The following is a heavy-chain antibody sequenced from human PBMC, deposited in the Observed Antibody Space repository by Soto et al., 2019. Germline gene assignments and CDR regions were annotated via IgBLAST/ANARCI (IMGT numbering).Heavy chain of an antibody. CDR1: GFTFSSYA. Sequence: QVQLVESGGGVVQPGRSLRLSCAASGFTFSSYAMHWVRQAPGKGLEWVAVISYDGSNKYYADSVKGRFTISRDNSKNTLYLQMNSLRAEDTAVYYCASGIDWQTSDYWGQGTLVTVSS. D-gene: IGHD3-9*01. J-gene: IGHJ4*02. V-gene: IGHV3-30-3*01. CDR2: ISYDGSNK. CDR3: ASGIDWQTSDY.